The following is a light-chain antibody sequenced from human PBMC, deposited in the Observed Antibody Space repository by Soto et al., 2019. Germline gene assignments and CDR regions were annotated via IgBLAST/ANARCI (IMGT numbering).Light chain of an antibody. CDR3: SSYAGANRV. J-gene: IGLJ1*01. V-gene: IGLV2-8*01. CDR2: EVT. CDR1: SSDVGANNY. Sequence: QSALTQPPSASGSPGPSVTISCTGTSSDVGANNYVSWYQQHPGKAPKLMIYEVTKRPSGVPDRFSGSKSGNTASLTVSGLQAEDEADYYCSSYAGANRVFGTGTKLTVL.